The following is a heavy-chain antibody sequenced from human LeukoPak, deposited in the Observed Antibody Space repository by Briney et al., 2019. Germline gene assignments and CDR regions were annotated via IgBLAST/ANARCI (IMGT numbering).Heavy chain of an antibody. J-gene: IGHJ5*02. CDR3: ARHPTVTTGKQFDP. Sequence: SETLSLTCTVSGGSLSSYYWSWIRQPPGKGLGWIGYIYHSGSTNYNPSLKSRVTMTVDTSKNQFSLKLISVTAADTAVYYCARHPTVTTGKQFDPWGQGTLVTVSS. V-gene: IGHV4-59*08. CDR1: GGSLSSYY. D-gene: IGHD4-11*01. CDR2: IYHSGST.